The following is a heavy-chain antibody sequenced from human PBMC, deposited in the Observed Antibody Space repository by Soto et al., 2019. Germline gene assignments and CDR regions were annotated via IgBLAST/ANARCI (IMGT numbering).Heavy chain of an antibody. CDR3: ARDSEDPAGSTDAFDI. Sequence: PGGSLRLSCAASGFTFSSYGMHWVRQAPGKGLEWVAVIWYDGSNKYYADSVKGRFTISRDNSKNTLYLQMNSLRAEDTAVYYCARDSEDPAGSTDAFDIWGQGTMVTVSS. V-gene: IGHV3-33*01. CDR1: GFTFSSYG. CDR2: IWYDGSNK. D-gene: IGHD3-10*01. J-gene: IGHJ3*02.